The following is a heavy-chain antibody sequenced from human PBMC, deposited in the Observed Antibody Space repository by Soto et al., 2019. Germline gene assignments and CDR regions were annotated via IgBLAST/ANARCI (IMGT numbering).Heavy chain of an antibody. D-gene: IGHD3-22*01. CDR2: INHSGST. J-gene: IGHJ4*02. CDR3: ARGGDRYYYDSSGYSFDY. Sequence: SETLSLTCAVYGGSFSGYYWSWIRQPPGKGLEWIGEINHSGSTNYNPSLKSRVTISVDTSKNQFSLKLSSVTAADTAVYYCARGGDRYYYDSSGYSFDYWGQGTLVTVSS. V-gene: IGHV4-34*01. CDR1: GGSFSGYY.